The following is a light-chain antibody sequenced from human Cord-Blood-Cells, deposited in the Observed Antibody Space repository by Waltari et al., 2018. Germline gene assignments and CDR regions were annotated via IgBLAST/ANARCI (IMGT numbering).Light chain of an antibody. CDR2: DVS. CDR3: SSYTSSSTWV. J-gene: IGLJ3*02. Sequence: QSALTQPASVSGSPGQSITISCTGTSSEVGGYNYVPWYQQHPGKAPKLMIYDVSNRPSGVSNRFSGSKSGSTASLTISGLQADDEADYYCSSYTSSSTWVFGGGTKLTVL. CDR1: SSEVGGYNY. V-gene: IGLV2-14*01.